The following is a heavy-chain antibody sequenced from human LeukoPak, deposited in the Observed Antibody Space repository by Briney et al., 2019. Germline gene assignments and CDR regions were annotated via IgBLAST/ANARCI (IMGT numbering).Heavy chain of an antibody. J-gene: IGHJ2*01. CDR1: GFTFNYYD. D-gene: IGHD3-22*01. Sequence: GGSLRLSCAVSGFTFNYYDMHWVRQAPGKRLEWVSAIRTTGDTHYPDSVKGRFAMSREDAKNSVHLQMNTLRAGDTAVYYCARGVSYYYDNSGHPGWYYDLWGRGTLVTVSS. V-gene: IGHV3-13*01. CDR3: ARGVSYYYDNSGHPGWYYDL. CDR2: IRTTGDT.